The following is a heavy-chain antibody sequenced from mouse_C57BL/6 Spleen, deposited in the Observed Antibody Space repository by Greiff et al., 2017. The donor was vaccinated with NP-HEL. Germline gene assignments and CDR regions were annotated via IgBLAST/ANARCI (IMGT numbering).Heavy chain of an antibody. CDR2: IDPEDGDT. J-gene: IGHJ3*01. D-gene: IGHD1-1*01. V-gene: IGHV14-1*01. CDR3: TDTTEP. CDR1: GFNIKDYY. Sequence: VQLQQSGAELVRPGASVKLSCTASGFNIKDYYMHWVKQRPEQGLEWIGRIDPEDGDTEYAPKFQGKATMTADKSSNTAYLQLSSLTSADTAVYYCTDTTEPWGQGTLVTVSA.